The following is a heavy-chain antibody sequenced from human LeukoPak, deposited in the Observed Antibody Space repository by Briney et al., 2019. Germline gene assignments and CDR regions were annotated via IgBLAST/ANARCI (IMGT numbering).Heavy chain of an antibody. V-gene: IGHV3-23*01. Sequence: PGGSLRLSCAASGFTFDDYGMSWVRQAPGKGLEWVSAISGSGGSTHYADSVKGRFTISRDNSKNTLYLQMNSLRAEDTAVYYCAKDNLLNDYVWGSSTTLEYFQHWGQGTLVTVSS. D-gene: IGHD3-16*01. CDR1: GFTFDDYG. J-gene: IGHJ1*01. CDR3: AKDNLLNDYVWGSSTTLEYFQH. CDR2: ISGSGGST.